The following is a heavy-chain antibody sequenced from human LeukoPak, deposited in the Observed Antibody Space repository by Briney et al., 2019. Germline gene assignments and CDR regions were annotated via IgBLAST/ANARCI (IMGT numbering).Heavy chain of an antibody. CDR2: IKQDGSEK. CDR1: GFTFSIYW. J-gene: IGHJ6*03. V-gene: IGHV3-7*01. Sequence: GGSLRPSCAASGFTFSIYWMSWVRQAPGKGLERVANIKQDGSEKYYVDSVKGRFTISRDNAKNSLYLQMNSLRAEDTAVYYCARAAYDSSGHYYYYMDVWGKGTTVTVSS. CDR3: ARAAYDSSGHYYYYMDV. D-gene: IGHD3-22*01.